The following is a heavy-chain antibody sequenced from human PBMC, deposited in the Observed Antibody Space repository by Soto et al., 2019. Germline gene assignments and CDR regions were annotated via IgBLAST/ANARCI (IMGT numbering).Heavy chain of an antibody. V-gene: IGHV4-59*01. J-gene: IGHJ6*03. D-gene: IGHD3-22*01. CDR2: ILYTGST. CDR3: ARYGSGYHWYYYDMDV. Sequence: SETLSLTCTVSDGSINNYHWTWIRQSPGKGLEWIGHILYTGSTNYNPSLRSRVTISIDTSRTQFSLNLSFVTAADTAVYYCARYGSGYHWYYYDMDVWGKGTTVTVSS. CDR1: DGSINNYH.